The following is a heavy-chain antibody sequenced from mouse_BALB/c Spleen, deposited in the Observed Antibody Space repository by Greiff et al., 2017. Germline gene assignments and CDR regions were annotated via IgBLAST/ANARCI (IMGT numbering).Heavy chain of an antibody. CDR1: GFTFSSYG. Sequence: EVQRVESGGGLVQPGGSLKLSCAASGFTFSSYGMSWVRQTPDKRLELVATINSNGGSTYYPDSVKGRFTISRDNAKNTLYLQMSSLNSEDTAMYYCARVGGNAMDYWGQGTSVTVSS. CDR2: INSNGGST. CDR3: ARVGGNAMDY. J-gene: IGHJ4*01. V-gene: IGHV5-6-3*01. D-gene: IGHD1-1*02.